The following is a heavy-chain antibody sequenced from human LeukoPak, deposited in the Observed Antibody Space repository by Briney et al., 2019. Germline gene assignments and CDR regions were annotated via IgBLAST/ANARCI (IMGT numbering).Heavy chain of an antibody. J-gene: IGHJ4*02. CDR3: AKGYGGNYYWYFDY. Sequence: GGSLRLSCAASGLTFSSHWMHWVRQAPGKGLVWVSRITNDGSSTTYADSVKGRFTISRDNSKNTLWLQMNSLRAEDTAVYYCAKGYGGNYYWYFDYWGQGTLVTVSS. CDR1: GLTFSSHW. D-gene: IGHD1-7*01. CDR2: ITNDGSST. V-gene: IGHV3-74*01.